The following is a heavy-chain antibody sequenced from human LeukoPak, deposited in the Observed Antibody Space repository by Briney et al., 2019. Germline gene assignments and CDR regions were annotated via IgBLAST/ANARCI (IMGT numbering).Heavy chain of an antibody. CDR3: ARGLLDTSGYFED. CDR1: GFTFRNYG. V-gene: IGHV3-33*01. Sequence: GGSLRLSCAASGFTFRNYGMHWVRQAPGKGLEWVAVIWYDGSNKYYGDSVKGRFTISRDNSKSTMYLQMNSVTAEDTAVYYCARGLLDTSGYFEDWGQGTLVTVSP. CDR2: IWYDGSNK. J-gene: IGHJ4*02. D-gene: IGHD3-22*01.